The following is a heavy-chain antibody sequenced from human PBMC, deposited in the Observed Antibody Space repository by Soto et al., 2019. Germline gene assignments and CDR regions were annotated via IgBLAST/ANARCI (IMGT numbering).Heavy chain of an antibody. CDR2: ISGGGDRT. V-gene: IGHV3-23*01. D-gene: IGHD2-2*01. Sequence: EVQLLESGGGLVQPGGSLRLSCVGSGFTFINYAMNWVRQTPGKGLEWVSTISGGGDRTFDGDTVKGRFTISRDHSKNTVNLQMNSLRADVTSVYYCALKVLGSTSRPDWWYFDLWGRGTLVTVSS. CDR1: GFTFINYA. J-gene: IGHJ2*01. CDR3: ALKVLGSTSRPDWWYFDL.